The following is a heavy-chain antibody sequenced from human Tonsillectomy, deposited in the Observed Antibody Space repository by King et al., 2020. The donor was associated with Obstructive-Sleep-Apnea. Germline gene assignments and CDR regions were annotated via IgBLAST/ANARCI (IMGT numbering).Heavy chain of an antibody. CDR3: ARDYYGDYTFDY. D-gene: IGHD4-17*01. J-gene: IGHJ4*02. V-gene: IGHV3-48*04. Sequence: VQLVESGGGLVQPGGSLRLSCAASGFTFSTYSLNWVRQAPGKGLEWVSYISGSSSTIYYADSVKGRFTISRDNAKKSLYLQMDSLRAEDTAVYYCARDYYGDYTFDYWGQGTLVTVSS. CDR2: ISGSSSTI. CDR1: GFTFSTYS.